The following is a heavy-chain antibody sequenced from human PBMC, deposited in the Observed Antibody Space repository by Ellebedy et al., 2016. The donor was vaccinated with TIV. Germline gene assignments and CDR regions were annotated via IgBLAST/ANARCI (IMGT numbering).Heavy chain of an antibody. CDR3: AREGCSDGSCPGTYFAL. CDR2: FSYSGST. CDR1: GDSIRGYY. D-gene: IGHD2-15*01. Sequence: MPSETLSLTCIVSGDSIRGYYWSWIRQPPGKGLEWIGYFSYSGSTNSNPSLKSRVRISVDTSRNEFSLKLTSVTAADTAVYYCAREGCSDGSCPGTYFALWGRGTLVTVSS. V-gene: IGHV4-59*01. J-gene: IGHJ2*01.